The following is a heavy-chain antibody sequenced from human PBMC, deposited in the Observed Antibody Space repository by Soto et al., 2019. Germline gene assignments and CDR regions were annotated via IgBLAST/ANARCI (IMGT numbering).Heavy chain of an antibody. V-gene: IGHV3-23*01. Sequence: PGGSLRLSCAASGFTFSSYAMSWVRQAPGKGLEWVSAISGSGGSTYYADSVKGRFAISRDNSKNTLYLQMNSLRAEDTAVYYCVRNGLISSGWYALDYWGQGTLVTVSS. J-gene: IGHJ4*02. D-gene: IGHD6-19*01. CDR2: ISGSGGST. CDR3: VRNGLISSGWYALDY. CDR1: GFTFSSYA.